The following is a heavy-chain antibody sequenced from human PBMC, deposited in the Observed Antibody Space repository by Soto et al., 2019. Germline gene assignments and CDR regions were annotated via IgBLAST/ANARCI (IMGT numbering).Heavy chain of an antibody. CDR2: IYPGDSDT. V-gene: IGHV5-51*01. CDR3: ARHSLATQPGDY. D-gene: IGHD5-12*01. CDR1: DTVFPPTG. J-gene: IGHJ4*02. Sequence: GESLRSPVRPLDTVFPPTGSPGCQRPGKGLDWMGIIYPGDSDTRYSPSFQGQVTISVDNSIDTAYLEWTTLRASDSAMYYCARHSLATQPGDYWGLGTLVTVSS.